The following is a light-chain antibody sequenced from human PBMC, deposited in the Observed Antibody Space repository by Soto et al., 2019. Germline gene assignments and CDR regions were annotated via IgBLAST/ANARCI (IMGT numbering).Light chain of an antibody. CDR2: EVS. V-gene: IGLV2-14*01. J-gene: IGLJ1*01. Sequence: QSVLTQPASVSGSPGQSISISCTGTSSDVGGYDYVSWYQQHPDRAPKLMIYEVSNRPSGFSNRFSGSKSGNAASLSISGLQAEDEADYYCSSYSDTNICVFGTGTKVTVL. CDR3: SSYSDTNICV. CDR1: SSDVGGYDY.